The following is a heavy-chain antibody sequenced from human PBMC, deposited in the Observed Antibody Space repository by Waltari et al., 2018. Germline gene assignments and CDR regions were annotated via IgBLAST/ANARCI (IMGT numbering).Heavy chain of an antibody. CDR3: ARGGATVTGTRYFDL. Sequence: QVQLQQWGAGLLKPSETLSLTCAVYGGSFSGYYWSWIRQPPGKGLEWIGENNHSGSTNYTPSLKSRVTISVDTSKNQFSLKLSSVTAADTAVYYCARGGATVTGTRYFDLWGRGTLVTVSS. V-gene: IGHV4-34*01. J-gene: IGHJ2*01. CDR2: NNHSGST. D-gene: IGHD4-17*01. CDR1: GGSFSGYY.